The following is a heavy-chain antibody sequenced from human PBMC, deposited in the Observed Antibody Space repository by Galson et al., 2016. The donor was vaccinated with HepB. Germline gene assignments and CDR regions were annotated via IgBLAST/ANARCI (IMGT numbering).Heavy chain of an antibody. J-gene: IGHJ4*02. Sequence: QSGAEVKRSGESLQISCKASGYTFITKWIGWVRQMPGKGLEWMGIIYPGDSETRYSPSFQGQVTLSADKSISTAYLQWISLKASDTAMYYCATSGSYGDFDYWGQGTLVIFSS. CDR1: GYTFITKW. CDR2: IYPGDSET. CDR3: ATSGSYGDFDY. V-gene: IGHV5-51*01. D-gene: IGHD1-26*01.